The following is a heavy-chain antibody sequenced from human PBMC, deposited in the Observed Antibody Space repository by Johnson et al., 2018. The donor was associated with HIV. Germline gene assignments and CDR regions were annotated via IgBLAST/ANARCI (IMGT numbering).Heavy chain of an antibody. CDR3: AKDMGDGYNPRAVADAFDI. Sequence: VQRGEDGGGGGEFGRFLRMYCAASGFTFSSYAMHWVRQAPGKGLEWVAVISYDGSNKYYADSVKGRFTISRDNSKNTLYLQMNSLRAEDTALYYCAKDMGDGYNPRAVADAFDIWGQGTMVTVSS. D-gene: IGHD5-24*01. CDR1: GFTFSSYA. CDR2: ISYDGSNK. V-gene: IGHV3-30*04. J-gene: IGHJ3*02.